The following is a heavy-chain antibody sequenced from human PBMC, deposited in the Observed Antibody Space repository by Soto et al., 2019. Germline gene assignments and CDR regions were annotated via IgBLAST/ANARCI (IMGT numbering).Heavy chain of an antibody. J-gene: IGHJ4*02. CDR2: ISGSGGST. CDR3: AKDASGYYAPGYNFDY. CDR1: GFTFSSYA. D-gene: IGHD4-17*01. Sequence: EVQLLESGGGLVQPGGSLRLSCAASGFTFSSYAMSWVRQAPGKGLEWVSAISGSGGSTYYAHSVKGRFTISRDNSKNTLYLQMNSLSAEDTAVYYCAKDASGYYAPGYNFDYWGQGTLVTVSS. V-gene: IGHV3-23*01.